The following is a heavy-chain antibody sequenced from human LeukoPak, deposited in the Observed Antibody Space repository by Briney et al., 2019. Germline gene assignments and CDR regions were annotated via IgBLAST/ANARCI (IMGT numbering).Heavy chain of an antibody. CDR1: GFTVSSNY. D-gene: IGHD5-18*01. J-gene: IGHJ4*02. Sequence: GGSLRLSCAASGFTVSSNYMSWVRQAPGKGLEWVSVIYSGGSTYYADSVKGRFTISRHNSKNTLYLQMNSLRAEDTAVYYCATSRGYSYGYGFDYWGQGTLVTVSS. V-gene: IGHV3-53*04. CDR3: ATSRGYSYGYGFDY. CDR2: IYSGGST.